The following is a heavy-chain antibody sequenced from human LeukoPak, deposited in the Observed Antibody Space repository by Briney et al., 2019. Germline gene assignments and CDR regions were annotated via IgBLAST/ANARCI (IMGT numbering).Heavy chain of an antibody. Sequence: SETLSLTCVVYGGSFSGYYWSWIRQPPGKGLEWIGEINHSGSTNYNPSLKSRVTISVDTSKNQVSLKLSSVTAADTAVYYCARVGPYGAYYYYYYMDVWGKGTTVTVSS. CDR1: GGSFSGYY. J-gene: IGHJ6*03. CDR2: INHSGST. V-gene: IGHV4-34*01. CDR3: ARVGPYGAYYYYYYMDV. D-gene: IGHD4-17*01.